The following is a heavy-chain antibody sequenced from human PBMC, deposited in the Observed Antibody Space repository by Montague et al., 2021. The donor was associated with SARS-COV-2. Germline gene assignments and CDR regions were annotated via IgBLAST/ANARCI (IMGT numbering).Heavy chain of an antibody. V-gene: IGHV4-34*01. CDR1: GTSFSGYY. CDR2: INHGGST. Sequence: SETLSLTCAVHGTSFSGYYWKWIRQRPGKGLEWIGEINHGGSTNYNPSLKNRLTISADTSKNQFSLKLTSVAATDTAVYYCARLRDGVVPSPILGIGPYFTYYYMDVWGKGTTVTVS. CDR3: ARLRDGVVPSPILGIGPYFTYYYMDV. J-gene: IGHJ6*03. D-gene: IGHD2-2*02.